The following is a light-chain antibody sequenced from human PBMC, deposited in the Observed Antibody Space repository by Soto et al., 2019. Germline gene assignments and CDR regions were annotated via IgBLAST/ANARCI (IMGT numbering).Light chain of an antibody. CDR3: QPTYRPPHT. J-gene: IGKJ2*01. CDR1: QSLPGY. Sequence: DIQMTQSPSSLSASVGDRITITCRASQSLPGYLNWYQQKPGKVPKLLINAVSTLQSGVPSRFSGRRSGTDFTLIITGLQPEHFATYYCQPTYRPPHTFGQGTKLEL. V-gene: IGKV1-39*01. CDR2: AVS.